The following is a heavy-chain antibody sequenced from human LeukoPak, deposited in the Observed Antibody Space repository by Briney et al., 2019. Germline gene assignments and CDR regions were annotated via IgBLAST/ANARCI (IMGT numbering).Heavy chain of an antibody. Sequence: PGGSLRLSCAASGFTFSIYWMSWVRQAPGRGLEWVANIKQDGSEKYYVDSVKGRFTISRDNAKNSLYLQMNSLRAEDTAVYYCARGGKLFDWGQGTLVTVSS. D-gene: IGHD1-1*01. CDR1: GFTFSIYW. V-gene: IGHV3-7*01. CDR2: IKQDGSEK. CDR3: ARGGKLFD. J-gene: IGHJ4*02.